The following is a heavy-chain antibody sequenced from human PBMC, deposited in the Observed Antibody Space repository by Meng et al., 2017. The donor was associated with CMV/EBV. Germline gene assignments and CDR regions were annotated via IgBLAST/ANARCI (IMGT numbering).Heavy chain of an antibody. Sequence: GGSLRLSCAASGFTFSSYWMHWVRQAPGKGLVWVSRINSDGSSTSYADSVKGRFTISRDNAKNTLYLQMNSLRAEDTAVFYCARVVNWGGVGGPLDYWGQGTLVTVSS. V-gene: IGHV3-74*01. CDR3: ARVVNWGGVGGPLDY. CDR2: INSDGSST. CDR1: GFTFSSYW. J-gene: IGHJ4*02. D-gene: IGHD7-27*01.